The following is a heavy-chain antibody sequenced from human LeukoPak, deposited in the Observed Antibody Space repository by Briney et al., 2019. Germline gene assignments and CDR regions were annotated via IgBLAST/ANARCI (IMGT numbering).Heavy chain of an antibody. CDR2: ISSSGSTI. D-gene: IGHD6-13*01. Sequence: KPGGSLRLSCAASGFTFSDYYMSWIRQAPGKGLEWVSYISSSGSTIYYADSVKGRFTISRDNAKNSLYLQMNSLRAEDTAVYFCARGDQGSTDYYYGMDVWGQGTTVTVSS. V-gene: IGHV3-11*01. CDR3: ARGDQGSTDYYYGMDV. CDR1: GFTFSDYY. J-gene: IGHJ6*02.